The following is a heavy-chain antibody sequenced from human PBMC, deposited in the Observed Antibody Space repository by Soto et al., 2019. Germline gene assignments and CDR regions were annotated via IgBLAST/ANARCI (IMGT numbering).Heavy chain of an antibody. D-gene: IGHD2-2*01. CDR2: IYPGDSDT. V-gene: IGHV5-51*01. Sequence: LGESLKISCKGSGYSFTSYWIGWVRQMPGKGLEWMGIIYPGDSDTRYSPSFQGQVTISADKSISTAYLQWSSLKASDTAMYYCARQRYCSSTSCYAIDYWGQGTLVTVS. CDR3: ARQRYCSSTSCYAIDY. J-gene: IGHJ4*02. CDR1: GYSFTSYW.